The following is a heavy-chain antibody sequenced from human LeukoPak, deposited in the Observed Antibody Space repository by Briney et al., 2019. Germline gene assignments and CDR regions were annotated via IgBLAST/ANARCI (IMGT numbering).Heavy chain of an antibody. V-gene: IGHV4-4*07. CDR2: IYTSGST. CDR3: ARERGLWPAYDYCMDV. CDR1: GCSINTYY. J-gene: IGHJ6*03. Sequence: SETLSLTCTVSGCSINTYYWSWIRQPAGKGLEWIGRIYTSGSTDYNPSLKSRVTMSVDTSNNQFSLKLNSVTAADTAVYYCARERGLWPAYDYCMDVWGKGTMVTVSS. D-gene: IGHD3-16*01.